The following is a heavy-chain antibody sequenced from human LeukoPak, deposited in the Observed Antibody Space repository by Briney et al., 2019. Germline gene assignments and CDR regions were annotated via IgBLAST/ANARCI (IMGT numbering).Heavy chain of an antibody. D-gene: IGHD5-24*01. J-gene: IGHJ4*02. CDR1: GGSISSGGYY. CDR3: ARAYVEMATIMFDY. CDR2: INHSGST. V-gene: IGHV4-39*07. Sequence: SETLSLTCTVSGGSISSGGYYWSWIRQPPGKGLEWIGEINHSGSTNYNPSLKSRVTISVDTSKNQFSLKLSSVTAADTAVYYCARAYVEMATIMFDYWGQGTLVTVSS.